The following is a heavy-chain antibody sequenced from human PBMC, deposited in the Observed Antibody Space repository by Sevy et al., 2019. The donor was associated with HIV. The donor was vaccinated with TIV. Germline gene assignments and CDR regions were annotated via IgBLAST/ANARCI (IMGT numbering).Heavy chain of an antibody. Sequence: SETPLTSTVSRGSISVYFWTWIRQPPGKGLEWIGHIYYSGGTNYNPSLKNRVTISVDSSKNQFSLKLNSVTAADTAVYYCARASHYFDSSGYYRTPYYFDYWGQGTLVTVSS. J-gene: IGHJ4*02. V-gene: IGHV4-59*13. CDR2: IYYSGGT. CDR1: RGSISVYF. CDR3: ARASHYFDSSGYYRTPYYFDY. D-gene: IGHD3-22*01.